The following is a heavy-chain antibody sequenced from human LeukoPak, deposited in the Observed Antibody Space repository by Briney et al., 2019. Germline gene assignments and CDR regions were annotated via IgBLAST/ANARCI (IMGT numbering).Heavy chain of an antibody. V-gene: IGHV3-21*01. J-gene: IGHJ4*02. Sequence: GGSLRLSCAASGFTFSSYSMNWVRQAPGKGLEWVSSISSSSSYIYYADSVKGRFTISRDNAKNSLYLQMNSLRAEDTAVYYCARAGVTAATRLDYWGQGTLVTDSS. CDR1: GFTFSSYS. CDR3: ARAGVTAATRLDY. CDR2: ISSSSSYI. D-gene: IGHD2-15*01.